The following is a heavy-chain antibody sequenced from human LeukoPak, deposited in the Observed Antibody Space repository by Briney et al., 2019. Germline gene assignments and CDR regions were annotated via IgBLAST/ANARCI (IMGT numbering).Heavy chain of an antibody. CDR3: AKQDIAAAGPFDY. Sequence: GGSLRLSCAASGFTFSSYWMSWVRQAPGKGLEWVANIKQDGSEKYYVDSVKGRFTISRDNAKNSLYLQINSLRAEDTAVYYCAKQDIAAAGPFDYWGQGTLVTVSS. V-gene: IGHV3-7*01. J-gene: IGHJ4*02. D-gene: IGHD6-13*01. CDR2: IKQDGSEK. CDR1: GFTFSSYW.